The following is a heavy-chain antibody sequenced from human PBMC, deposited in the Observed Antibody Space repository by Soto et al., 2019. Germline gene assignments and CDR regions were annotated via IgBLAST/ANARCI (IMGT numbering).Heavy chain of an antibody. CDR2: IYWDDDK. CDR1: GFSLSTSGVG. V-gene: IGHV2-5*02. Sequence: QITLKESGPPLVKPTQTLTLTCTFSGFSLSTSGVGVGWIRQPPGKALEWLALIYWDDDKRYSPSLKSRLTITKDTSKNQVVLTMTNMDPVDTATYYCAHRIFLGYCSSTSCYAGEGWFDPWGQGTLVTVSS. CDR3: AHRIFLGYCSSTSCYAGEGWFDP. J-gene: IGHJ5*02. D-gene: IGHD2-2*01.